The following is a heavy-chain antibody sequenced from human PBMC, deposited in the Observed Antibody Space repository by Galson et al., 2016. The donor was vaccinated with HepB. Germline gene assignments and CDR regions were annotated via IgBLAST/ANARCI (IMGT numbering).Heavy chain of an antibody. D-gene: IGHD1-26*01. CDR3: SRRDGGMGTTMLDY. CDR1: GDSISRSSYY. CDR2: IYYSGST. V-gene: IGHV4-39*01. Sequence: SETLSLTCTVSGDSISRSSYYWGWIRHSPGKGLEWIGSIYYSGSTSYNPSLKSRVTISLDTSNNQFSLKLSSVTAADTAVYYCSRRDGGMGTTMLDYWGQGTLVTVSS. J-gene: IGHJ4*02.